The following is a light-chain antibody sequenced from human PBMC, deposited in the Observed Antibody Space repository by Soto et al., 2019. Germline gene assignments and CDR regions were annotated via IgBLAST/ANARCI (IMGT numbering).Light chain of an antibody. V-gene: IGKV1-16*01. J-gene: IGKJ5*01. CDR2: GAS. Sequence: DIQMTQSPSSLSASVGDTVTITCQASQDISHYLNWYQQKAGKPPTLLIYGASALQRGVPARFSGSGSGTEFTLTISSLQPDDFATYYCQQYNTYSTFGQGTRLENK. CDR3: QQYNTYST. CDR1: QDISHY.